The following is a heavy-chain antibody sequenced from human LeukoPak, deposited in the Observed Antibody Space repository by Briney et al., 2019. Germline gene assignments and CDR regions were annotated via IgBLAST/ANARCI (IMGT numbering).Heavy chain of an antibody. D-gene: IGHD3-16*01. Sequence: GGSLRLSCVASGFTFSNYWMNWARQAPGKGLEWVASINHNGNVNYYVDSVKGRFTISRDNAKNSLYLQMSNLRAEDTAVYFCARGGGLDVWGQGATVTVSS. CDR3: ARGGGLDV. CDR2: INHNGNVN. CDR1: GFTFSNYW. V-gene: IGHV3-7*03. J-gene: IGHJ6*02.